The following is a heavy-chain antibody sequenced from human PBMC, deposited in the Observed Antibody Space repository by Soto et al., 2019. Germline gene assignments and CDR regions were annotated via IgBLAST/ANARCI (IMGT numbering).Heavy chain of an antibody. Sequence: ASVEVSCKASGYTFSSYYMHWVRQAPGQGLEWMGVINPSGDSTSYAQKFQGRVTITRDTSTSTLFMELSSLRSEDTAVYFCARDWEFGYWGQGSLVTVSS. CDR3: ARDWEFGY. J-gene: IGHJ4*02. CDR1: GYTFSSYY. D-gene: IGHD1-26*01. V-gene: IGHV1-46*01. CDR2: INPSGDST.